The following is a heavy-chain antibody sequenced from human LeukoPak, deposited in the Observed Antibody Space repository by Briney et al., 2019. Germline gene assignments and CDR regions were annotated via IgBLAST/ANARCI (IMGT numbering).Heavy chain of an antibody. CDR2: IYYSGTT. J-gene: IGHJ6*03. D-gene: IGHD3-22*01. V-gene: IGHV4-59*01. Sequence: PSETLSLTCIVSGGSISNYYWSWIRQSPGTGLEWIGFIYYSGTTNYNPSLKSRVTISVDTSKNHFSLKLSSVTAADTAVYYCARSSVPSYYYNYSMDVWGNGTTVTVSS. CDR1: GGSISNYY. CDR3: ARSSVPSYYYNYSMDV.